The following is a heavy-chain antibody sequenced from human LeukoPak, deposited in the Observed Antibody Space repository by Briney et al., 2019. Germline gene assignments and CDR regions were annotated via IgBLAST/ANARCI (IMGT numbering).Heavy chain of an antibody. CDR1: GYIFTKYV. CDR3: ARDDCGDTCYPGGY. D-gene: IGHD2-21*01. J-gene: IGHJ4*02. CDR2: IKAGNGDT. Sequence: GASVKVSCKASGYIFTKYVVHWVRQAPGQRPEWMGWIKAGNGDTKYSQNFQGRLTITRDTSASTVYMELSSQTSEDTALYYCARDDCGDTCYPGGYWGQGTLVTVSS. V-gene: IGHV1-3*01.